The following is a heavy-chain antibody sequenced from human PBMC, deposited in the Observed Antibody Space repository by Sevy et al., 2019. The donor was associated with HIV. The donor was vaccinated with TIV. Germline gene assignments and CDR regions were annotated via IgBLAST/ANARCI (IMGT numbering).Heavy chain of an antibody. D-gene: IGHD5-18*01. CDR1: GFTVSSNY. Sequence: GGSLRLSCAASGFTVSSNYMSWVRQAPGKGLEWVSVIYSGGSTYYADSVKGRFTISRDNSKNTLYLQMNSLRAEDTVVYYCARGRIQLWYPEAFDIWGQGTMVTVSS. V-gene: IGHV3-53*01. CDR2: IYSGGST. CDR3: ARGRIQLWYPEAFDI. J-gene: IGHJ3*02.